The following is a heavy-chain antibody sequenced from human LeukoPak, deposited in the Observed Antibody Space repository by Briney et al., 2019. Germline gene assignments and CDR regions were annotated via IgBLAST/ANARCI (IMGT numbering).Heavy chain of an antibody. D-gene: IGHD3-10*01. CDR1: SSGGYY. CDR2: ISWNSGSI. CDR3: AKDMDYGSGTPSNFDY. V-gene: IGHV3-9*01. J-gene: IGHJ4*02. Sequence: SSGGYYWSWIRQHPGKGLEWVSGISWNSGSIGYADSVKGRFTISRDNAKNSLYLQMNSLRAEDTALYYCAKDMDYGSGTPSNFDYWGQGTLVTVSS.